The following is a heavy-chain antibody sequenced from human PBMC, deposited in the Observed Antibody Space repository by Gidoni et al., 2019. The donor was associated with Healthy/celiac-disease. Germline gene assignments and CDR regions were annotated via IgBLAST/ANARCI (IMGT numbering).Heavy chain of an antibody. D-gene: IGHD6-13*01. V-gene: IGHV3-23*01. CDR3: ATFSSWYYFDY. J-gene: IGHJ4*02. Sequence: EVQLLESGGGLVQPGGSLRLSWAASGFTFSSYAMSWVRQASGKGLEWVSAISGSGSSTYYADSVKGRFTISRDNSKNTLYLQMNSLRAEDTAVYYCATFSSWYYFDYWGQGTLVTVSS. CDR1: GFTFSSYA. CDR2: ISGSGSST.